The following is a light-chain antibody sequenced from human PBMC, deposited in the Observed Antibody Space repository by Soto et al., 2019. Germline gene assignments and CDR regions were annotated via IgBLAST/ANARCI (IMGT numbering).Light chain of an antibody. CDR2: DVS. CDR1: SSDVGGYNY. Sequence: QSALTQPASVSGSPGQSITISCTGTSSDVGGYNYVSWYQQHPGKAPKLMIYDVSNRPSGVSNRFSGSKSGNTASLTISGLPSEDEADYYCSSHTSSTLLVFGTGTKLTVL. V-gene: IGLV2-14*01. J-gene: IGLJ1*01. CDR3: SSHTSSTLLV.